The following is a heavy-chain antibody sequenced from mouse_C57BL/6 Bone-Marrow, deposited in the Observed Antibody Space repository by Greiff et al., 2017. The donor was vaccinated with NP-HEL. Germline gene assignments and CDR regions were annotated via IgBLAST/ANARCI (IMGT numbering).Heavy chain of an antibody. J-gene: IGHJ4*01. CDR1: GYSITSDY. CDR3: ARCGSIPYYAMDY. CDR2: ISYSGST. Sequence: EVKVVESGPGLAKPSQTLSLTCSVTGYSITSDYWNWIRKFPGNKLEYMGYISYSGSTYYNPSLKSRISITRDTSKNQYYLQLNSVTTEDTATYYCARCGSIPYYAMDYWGQGTSVTVSS. V-gene: IGHV3-8*01. D-gene: IGHD1-1*01.